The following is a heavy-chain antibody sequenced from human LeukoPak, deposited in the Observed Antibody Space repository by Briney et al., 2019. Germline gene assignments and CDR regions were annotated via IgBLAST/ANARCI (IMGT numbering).Heavy chain of an antibody. Sequence: ASVKVSCKASGYTFTSYGISWVRQAPGQGLEWMGWISAYNGNTNYAQKLQGRVTMTRDTSTSTVYMELSSLRSEDTAVYYCAREKGRYSSKFFDYWGQGTLVTVSS. CDR3: AREKGRYSSKFFDY. V-gene: IGHV1-18*01. D-gene: IGHD4-11*01. J-gene: IGHJ4*02. CDR1: GYTFTSYG. CDR2: ISAYNGNT.